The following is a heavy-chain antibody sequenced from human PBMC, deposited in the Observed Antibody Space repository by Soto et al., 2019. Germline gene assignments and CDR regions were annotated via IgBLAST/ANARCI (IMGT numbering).Heavy chain of an antibody. Sequence: QLQLQESGPGLVKPSETLSLTCTVSGGSISSSSYYWGWIRQPPGKGLEWIGSIYYSGSTYYNPSLKSRVTISVDTSKNQFSLKLSSVTAADTAVYYCARHSLWGGDSYFDYWGQGTLVTVSS. D-gene: IGHD2-21*01. CDR2: IYYSGST. J-gene: IGHJ4*02. CDR1: GGSISSSSYY. CDR3: ARHSLWGGDSYFDY. V-gene: IGHV4-39*01.